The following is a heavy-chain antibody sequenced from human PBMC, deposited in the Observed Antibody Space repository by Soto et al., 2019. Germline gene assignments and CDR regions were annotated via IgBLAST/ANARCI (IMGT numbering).Heavy chain of an antibody. CDR1: GYTLTELS. CDR2: FDPEDGET. CDR3: ASIRSRYGDQIYGMDV. V-gene: IGHV1-24*01. D-gene: IGHD4-17*01. Sequence: ASVKVSCKVSGYTLTELSMHWVRQAPGKGLEWMGGFDPEDGETIYAQKFQGRVTMTEDTSTDTAYMELSSLRSEDTAVYYCASIRSRYGDQIYGMDVWGQGTTVTVSS. J-gene: IGHJ6*02.